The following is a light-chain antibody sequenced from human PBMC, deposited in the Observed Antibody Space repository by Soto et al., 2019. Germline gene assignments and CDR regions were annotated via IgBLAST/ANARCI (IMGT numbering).Light chain of an antibody. V-gene: IGKV1-39*01. CDR3: QQSYSTTRT. CDR1: QSISSY. J-gene: IGKJ1*01. Sequence: DIQMTQAPSSLSASVGDRVTITCRASQSISSYLNWYQQKPGKAPKLLIYAASSLQSGVPSRFSGSGSGTDFTLTISSLQLEDFATYYCQQSYSTTRTCGQGNKGAIK. CDR2: AAS.